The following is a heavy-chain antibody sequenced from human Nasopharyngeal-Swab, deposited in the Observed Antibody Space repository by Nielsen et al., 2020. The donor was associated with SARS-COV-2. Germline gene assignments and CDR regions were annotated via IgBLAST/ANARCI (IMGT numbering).Heavy chain of an antibody. D-gene: IGHD3-9*01. CDR1: GFTFSSYS. Sequence: GESLKISCAASGFTFSSYSMNWVRQAPGKGLEWISSISSTTPYIYYADSLKGRFTISRDNAKNSLYLQMNSLRAEDTAVYYCARGCVLTGPSCYYYGMDVWGQGTTVTVSS. CDR2: ISSTTPYI. V-gene: IGHV3-21*01. CDR3: ARGCVLTGPSCYYYGMDV. J-gene: IGHJ6*02.